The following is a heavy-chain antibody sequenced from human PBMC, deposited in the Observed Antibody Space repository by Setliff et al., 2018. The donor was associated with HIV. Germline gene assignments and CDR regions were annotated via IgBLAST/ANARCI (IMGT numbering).Heavy chain of an antibody. CDR1: GFTFSSYA. J-gene: IGHJ4*02. CDR2: ISGSGGST. V-gene: IGHV3-23*01. CDR3: VKDSLGAMVPYYFQY. Sequence: GGSLRLSCAASGFTFSSYAMSWVRQAPGKGLEWVSAISGSGGSTYYADSVKGRFTISRDNSKNTLYLQMNSLRAEDTAVYYCVKDSLGAMVPYYFQYWGQGTLVTVSS. D-gene: IGHD5-18*01.